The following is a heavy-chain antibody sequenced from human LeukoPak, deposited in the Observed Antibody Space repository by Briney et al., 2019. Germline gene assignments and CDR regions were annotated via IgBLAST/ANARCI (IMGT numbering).Heavy chain of an antibody. Sequence: GGSLSLSCAASGFTVSSNYMNWVRQAPGKGLEWVSVTSSGGNTYYADSVQGRFTISRDNSKNTLYLQMNSLRAEDTAVYYCARDPRSGTGIWGQGALVTVSS. J-gene: IGHJ4*02. D-gene: IGHD1-1*01. CDR3: ARDPRSGTGI. V-gene: IGHV3-66*01. CDR2: TSSGGNT. CDR1: GFTVSSNY.